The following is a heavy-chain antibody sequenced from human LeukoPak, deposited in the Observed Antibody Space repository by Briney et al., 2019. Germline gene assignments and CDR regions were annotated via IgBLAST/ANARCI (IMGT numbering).Heavy chain of an antibody. CDR2: ITGNGATT. CDR3: AKERRRVDTEMVRSYYFEN. D-gene: IGHD5-18*01. V-gene: IGHV3-23*01. Sequence: PGESLRLSCAGSGFSFSSSAMSWVRQTLGKGLEWVSSITGNGATTYYSDSVKGRFTISRDNSRNTLSLQMSSLRVEDTAVYYCAKERRRVDTEMVRSYYFENWGQGTLVTVSS. J-gene: IGHJ4*02. CDR1: GFSFSSSA.